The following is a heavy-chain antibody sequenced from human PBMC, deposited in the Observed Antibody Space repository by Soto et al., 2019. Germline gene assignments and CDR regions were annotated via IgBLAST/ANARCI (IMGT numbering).Heavy chain of an antibody. CDR1: GFTFDDYA. Sequence: EVQLVESGGGFVQPGGSLRLSCAASGFTFDDYAMHWVRQAPGKGLEWVSGINWNSDTIGYADSVKGRFTVSRDNAKGSLLLQMSSLRAEDTAVYFCAMSNSNDLYYHFESWGQGTPVTVSS. CDR2: INWNSDTI. V-gene: IGHV3-9*01. J-gene: IGHJ4*02. CDR3: AMSNSNDLYYHFES. D-gene: IGHD3-22*01.